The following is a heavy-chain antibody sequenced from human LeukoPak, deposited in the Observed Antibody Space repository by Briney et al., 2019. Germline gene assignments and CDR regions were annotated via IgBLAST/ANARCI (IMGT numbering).Heavy chain of an antibody. CDR3: ARYYDFWSGSPYFDY. Sequence: SETLSLTCTVSGGSISSSSYYWGWIRQPPGKGLEWIGSIYYTGSTYYNPSLKSRVTISIDTSKNQFSLKLSSVTAADTAVYYCARYYDFWSGSPYFDYWGQGTLVTVSS. CDR1: GGSISSSSYY. V-gene: IGHV4-39*07. CDR2: IYYTGST. J-gene: IGHJ4*02. D-gene: IGHD3-3*01.